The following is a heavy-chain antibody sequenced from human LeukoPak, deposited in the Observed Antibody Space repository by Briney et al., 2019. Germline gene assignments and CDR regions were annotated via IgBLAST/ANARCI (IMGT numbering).Heavy chain of an antibody. D-gene: IGHD1-26*01. CDR2: INLDGSSA. V-gene: IGHV3-74*01. Sequence: LAGGSLRLSCAASGFTFSSFLMHWVRQVPGKGLVWVSRINLDGSSAVYADSVKGRFTISRDNAKNTLFLQMNSLRGEDTAVYYCIRHYDYWGQGTLVTVSP. CDR3: IRHYDY. CDR1: GFTFSSFL. J-gene: IGHJ4*02.